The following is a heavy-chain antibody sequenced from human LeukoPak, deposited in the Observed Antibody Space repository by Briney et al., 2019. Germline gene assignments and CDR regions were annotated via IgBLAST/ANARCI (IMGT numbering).Heavy chain of an antibody. CDR2: INSNSGAT. D-gene: IGHD2-21*01. J-gene: IGHJ3*02. Sequence: ASVKVSCKASGYTFTSYGVSWVRQAPGQGLEWMGWINSNSGATNYAQKFQGRVTMTRDTSISTAYMELTSLKSADTAVYYCARNTVIGAFDIWGQGTMVTVSS. V-gene: IGHV1-2*02. CDR3: ARNTVIGAFDI. CDR1: GYTFTSYG.